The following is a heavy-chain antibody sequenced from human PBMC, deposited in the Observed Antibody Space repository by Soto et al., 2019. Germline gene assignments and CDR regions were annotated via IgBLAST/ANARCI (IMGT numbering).Heavy chain of an antibody. CDR3: AREGTVLLWYGEFPPDGFDY. CDR2: IEQDGSEK. Sequence: EVQLVESGGGLVQPGGSLRLSCAASGFTFSSYWMSWVRQAPGKRLERVANIEQDGSEKYYVDSVKGRFTISRDNAKNTLYLQMNNLRDKDTAVNYCAREGTVLLWYGEFPPDGFDYWGQGTLVTVSS. D-gene: IGHD3-10*01. CDR1: GFTFSSYW. V-gene: IGHV3-7*03. J-gene: IGHJ4*02.